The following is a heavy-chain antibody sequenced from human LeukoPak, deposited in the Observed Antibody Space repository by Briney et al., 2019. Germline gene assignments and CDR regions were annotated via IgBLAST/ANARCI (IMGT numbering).Heavy chain of an antibody. Sequence: SETLSLTCTVSGGSISSGSYYWGWIRQPAGKGLEWIGRIYTSGSTNYNPSLKSRVTISVDTSKNQFSLKLSSVTAADTAVYYCAGERRSGPVHWFDPWGQGTLVTVSS. CDR3: AGERRSGPVHWFDP. CDR2: IYTSGST. CDR1: GGSISSGSYY. V-gene: IGHV4-61*02. J-gene: IGHJ5*02. D-gene: IGHD3-3*01.